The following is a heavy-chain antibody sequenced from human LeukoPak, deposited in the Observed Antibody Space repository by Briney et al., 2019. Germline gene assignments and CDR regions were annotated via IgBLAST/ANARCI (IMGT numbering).Heavy chain of an antibody. J-gene: IGHJ4*02. CDR3: ARGLDFWSGYHFDY. Sequence: SETLSLTCAVYGGSFSGYYWSWIRQPPGKGLEWIGEINHSGSTNYHPSLKSRVTISVDTSKNQFSLKLSSVTAADTAVYYCARGLDFWSGYHFDYWGQGTLVTVSS. CDR2: INHSGST. CDR1: GGSFSGYY. V-gene: IGHV4-34*01. D-gene: IGHD3-3*01.